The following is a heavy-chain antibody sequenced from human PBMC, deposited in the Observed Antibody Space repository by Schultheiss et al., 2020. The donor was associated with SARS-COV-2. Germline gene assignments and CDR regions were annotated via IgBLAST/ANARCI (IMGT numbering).Heavy chain of an antibody. J-gene: IGHJ5*02. CDR2: IYHSGST. V-gene: IGHV4-34*01. Sequence: SETLSLTCAVYGGSFSGYYWSWIRQPPGKGLEWIGSIYHSGSTYYNPSLKSRVTISVDTSKNQFSLKLSSVTAADTAVYYCATVFVGGRFDPWGQGTLVTVSS. CDR3: ATVFVGGRFDP. D-gene: IGHD4-23*01. CDR1: GGSFSGYY.